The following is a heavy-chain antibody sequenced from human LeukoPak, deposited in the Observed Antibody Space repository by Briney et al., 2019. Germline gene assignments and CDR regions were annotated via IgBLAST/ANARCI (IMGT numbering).Heavy chain of an antibody. J-gene: IGHJ4*02. CDR3: ARGHTAVTRHFDF. Sequence: PGGSPRLSCAASGFTFSSYAMSWVRQAPGKGLEWVSAISGSGGSTYYADSVKGRFTISRDNSKNTLYLQMNSLRAEDTAVYYCARGHTAVTRHFDFWGQGTLVTVSS. D-gene: IGHD4-17*01. CDR1: GFTFSSYA. CDR2: ISGSGGST. V-gene: IGHV3-23*01.